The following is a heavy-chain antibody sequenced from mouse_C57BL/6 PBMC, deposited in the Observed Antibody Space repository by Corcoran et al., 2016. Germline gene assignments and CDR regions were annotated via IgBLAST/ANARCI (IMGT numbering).Heavy chain of an antibody. CDR3: AEGDYPWYFDV. D-gene: IGHD2-4*01. Sequence: EVQLQQSGPELVKPGASVKISCKASGYTFTDYYMNWVKQSHGKSLEWIGDINPNNGGTSYNQKFKGKATLTVDKSSSTAYMELRSLTSEDSAVYYCAEGDYPWYFDVWGTGTTVTVSS. J-gene: IGHJ1*03. CDR1: GYTFTDYY. V-gene: IGHV1-26*01. CDR2: INPNNGGT.